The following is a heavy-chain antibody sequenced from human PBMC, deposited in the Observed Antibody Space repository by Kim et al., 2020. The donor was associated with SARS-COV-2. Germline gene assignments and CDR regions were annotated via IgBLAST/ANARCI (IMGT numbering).Heavy chain of an antibody. Sequence: SETLSLTCAVYGGSFSGYYWSWIRQPPGKGLEWIGEINHSGSTNYNPSLKSRVTISVDTSKNQFSLKLSSVTAADTAVYYCARARYYDFWSGSSGYYFDYWGQGTLVTVSS. D-gene: IGHD3-3*01. V-gene: IGHV4-34*01. CDR1: GGSFSGYY. CDR3: ARARYYDFWSGSSGYYFDY. CDR2: INHSGST. J-gene: IGHJ4*02.